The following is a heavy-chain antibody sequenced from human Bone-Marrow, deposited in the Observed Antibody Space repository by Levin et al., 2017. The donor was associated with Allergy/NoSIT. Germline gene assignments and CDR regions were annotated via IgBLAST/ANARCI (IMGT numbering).Heavy chain of an antibody. J-gene: IGHJ6*02. D-gene: IGHD6-6*01. Sequence: ASVKVSCKASGYTFSSNYIHWVRQTPGQGLEWMGIINPSGGSTSYAQKFQGRVTMTRDTSTSTVYMELSRLRSEDTAVYYCARDRYSSSSHYARGYHYYGMDVWGQGTTVTVSS. CDR1: GYTFSSNY. CDR3: ARDRYSSSSHYARGYHYYGMDV. CDR2: INPSGGST. V-gene: IGHV1-46*01.